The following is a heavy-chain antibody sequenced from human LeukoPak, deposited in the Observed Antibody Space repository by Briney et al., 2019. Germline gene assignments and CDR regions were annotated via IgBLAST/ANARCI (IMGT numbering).Heavy chain of an antibody. CDR3: ARGVTIIPGVSYPFDY. D-gene: IGHD3-10*01. Sequence: SQTLSLTCTVSGGSISSGTYLWSWIRQPAGKTLEWIGRIYTSGNTNSNPSLRSRVAISVDTSKNQFSLKLNSVTAADTTVYYCARGVTIIPGVSYPFDYWGQGTLVTVSS. J-gene: IGHJ4*02. CDR2: IYTSGNT. V-gene: IGHV4-61*02. CDR1: GGSISSGTYL.